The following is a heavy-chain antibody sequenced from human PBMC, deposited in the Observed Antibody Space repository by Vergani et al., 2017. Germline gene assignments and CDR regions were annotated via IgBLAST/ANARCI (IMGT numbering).Heavy chain of an antibody. J-gene: IGHJ4*02. D-gene: IGHD3-10*01. CDR1: GIPFTSQT. CDR3: ARNLRINMVRGAPPLGD. CDR2: ISAFNGNT. V-gene: IGHV1-18*01. Sequence: QVQLVQSGDEVKKPGASVKVSCQSSGIPFTSQTFSWVRQAPGQGLDWLGWISAFNGNTVSAQRLQGRVTLTRDTSTSTTYVEVRGLRSDDTAVYYCARNLRINMVRGAPPLGDWGQGTLVTVSS.